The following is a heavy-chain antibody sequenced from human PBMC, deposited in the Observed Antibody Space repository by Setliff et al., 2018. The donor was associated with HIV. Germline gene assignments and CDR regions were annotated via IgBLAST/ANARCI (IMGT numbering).Heavy chain of an antibody. CDR1: GYAFTSYA. CDR2: INAGNGNT. J-gene: IGHJ4*02. CDR3: ARTLFPSSSLFSN. V-gene: IGHV1-3*01. D-gene: IGHD6-13*01. Sequence: ASVKVSCKASGYAFTSYAMHWMRQAPGQRLEWMGWINAGNGNTKYSQKFQDRVTITWDTSASTAYMELRLRSEDTAVYYCARTLFPSSSLFSNWGQGTLVTVSS.